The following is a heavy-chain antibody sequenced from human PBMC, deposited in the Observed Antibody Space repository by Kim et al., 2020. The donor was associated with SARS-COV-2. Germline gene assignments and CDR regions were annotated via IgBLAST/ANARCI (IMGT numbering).Heavy chain of an antibody. D-gene: IGHD2-2*01. CDR1: GGSISSSSYY. CDR2: IYYSGST. CDR3: ARRGPDGWFDP. Sequence: SETLSLTCTVSGGSISSSSYYWGWIRQPPGKGLEWIGSIYYSGSTYYNPSLKSRVTISVDTSKNQFSLKLSSVTAADTAVYYCARRGPDGWFDPWGQGTLVTVSS. J-gene: IGHJ5*02. V-gene: IGHV4-39*01.